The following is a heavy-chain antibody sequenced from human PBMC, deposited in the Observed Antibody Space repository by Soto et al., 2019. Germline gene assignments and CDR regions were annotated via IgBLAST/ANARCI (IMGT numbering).Heavy chain of an antibody. D-gene: IGHD3-10*01. J-gene: IGHJ6*02. CDR3: ARGGTMGEGGMDV. CDR1: GFTFSSYG. CDR2: IWYDGSNK. Sequence: PGGSLRLSCAASGFTFSSYGMHWVRQAPGKGLEWVAVIWYDGSNKYYADSVKGRFTIPRDNSKNTLYLQMNSLRAEDTAVYYCARGGTMGEGGMDVWGQGTTVTVSS. V-gene: IGHV3-33*01.